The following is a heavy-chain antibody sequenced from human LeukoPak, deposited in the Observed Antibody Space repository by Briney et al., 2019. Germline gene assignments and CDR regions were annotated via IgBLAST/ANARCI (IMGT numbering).Heavy chain of an antibody. Sequence: RSPRLSCAASGFTFSSYGMHWVRQAPGKGLEWVAVISYDGSNEYYADSVKGRFTISRDNSKNTLYLQMNGLRTEDTAIYYCAKEDVVVITIRYFQHWGQGTLVTVSS. D-gene: IGHD3-22*01. CDR2: ISYDGSNE. CDR1: GFTFSSYG. CDR3: AKEDVVVITIRYFQH. J-gene: IGHJ1*01. V-gene: IGHV3-30*18.